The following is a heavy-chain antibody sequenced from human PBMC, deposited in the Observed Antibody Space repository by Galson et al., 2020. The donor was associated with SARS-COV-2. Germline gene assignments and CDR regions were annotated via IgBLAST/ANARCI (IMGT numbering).Heavy chain of an antibody. CDR3: AKDLGHDYGDYGPDY. CDR1: GFTFSSYG. Sequence: SLKISCAASGFTFSSYGMHWVRQAPGKGLEWVAVISYDGSNKYYADSVKGRFTISRDNSKNTLYLQMNSLRAEDTAVYYCAKDLGHDYGDYGPDYWGQGTLVTVSS. D-gene: IGHD4-17*01. CDR2: ISYDGSNK. V-gene: IGHV3-30*18. J-gene: IGHJ4*02.